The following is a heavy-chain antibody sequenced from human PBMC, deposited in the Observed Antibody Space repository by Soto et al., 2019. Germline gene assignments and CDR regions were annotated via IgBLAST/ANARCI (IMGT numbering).Heavy chain of an antibody. CDR2: IDTDGES. CDR1: GFTVSSNY. CDR3: SRGVLPGSMDV. V-gene: IGHV3-53*01. Sequence: PGGSLRLSCAASGFTVSSNYMTWVRQAPGKGLEWVSGIDTDGESYYADSVKGRFTISRENAKNSLYLQMNSLRVGDTAVYYCSRGVLPGSMDVWGQGTTVTVSS. J-gene: IGHJ6*02.